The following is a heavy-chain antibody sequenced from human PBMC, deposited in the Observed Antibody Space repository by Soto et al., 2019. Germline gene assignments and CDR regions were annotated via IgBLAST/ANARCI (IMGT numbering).Heavy chain of an antibody. V-gene: IGHV3-7*01. CDR1: GFTFSRYW. Sequence: PGGSLRLSCAASGFTFSRYWMSWVRQAPGKGLEWVANIKEDGSEKYYVDSVKGRFIISRDNAKNSLYLQMNSLRAEDTAVYYCVEEAAAIHYGMDVWGQGTTVTVSS. CDR3: VEEAAAIHYGMDV. D-gene: IGHD2-2*01. CDR2: IKEDGSEK. J-gene: IGHJ6*02.